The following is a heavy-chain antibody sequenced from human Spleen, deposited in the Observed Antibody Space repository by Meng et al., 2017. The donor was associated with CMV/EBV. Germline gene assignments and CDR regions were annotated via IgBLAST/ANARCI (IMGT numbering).Heavy chain of an antibody. CDR2: ISSSSSYI. CDR1: GFTFSSYS. D-gene: IGHD1-26*01. Sequence: GESLKISCAASGFTFSSYSMNWVRQAPGKGLEWVSSISSSSSYIYYADSVKGRFTISRDNAKNSLYLQMNSLRAEDTAVYYCAREGSYTYDYWGLGTLVTVSS. V-gene: IGHV3-21*01. J-gene: IGHJ4*02. CDR3: AREGSYTYDY.